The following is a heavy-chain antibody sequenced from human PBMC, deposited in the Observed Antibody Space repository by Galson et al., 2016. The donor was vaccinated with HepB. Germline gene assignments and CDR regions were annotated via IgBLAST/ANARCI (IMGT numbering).Heavy chain of an antibody. CDR3: ARQDRAGLVNF. V-gene: IGHV4-39*01. D-gene: IGHD6-19*01. Sequence: ETLSLTCTVSGGSISSSSYFWAWIRQPPVKGLDWIGSIYYSGTTHYNPSLQSRVSISVDPSKNQFSLGLTSVSAADTAMYSCARQDRAGLVNFWGQGTMVTVSS. CDR1: GGSISSSSYF. J-gene: IGHJ3*01. CDR2: IYYSGTT.